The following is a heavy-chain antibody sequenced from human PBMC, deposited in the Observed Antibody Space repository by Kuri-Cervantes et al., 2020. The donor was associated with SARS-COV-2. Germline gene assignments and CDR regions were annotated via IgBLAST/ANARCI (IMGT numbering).Heavy chain of an antibody. J-gene: IGHJ5*02. Sequence: SVKVSCKASGGTFSSYAISWVRQAPGQGLEWMGGIIPIFGTANYAQKFQGRVMITADESTSTAYMELSSLRSEDTAVYYCAREVIAAAARGSLTWFDPWGQGTLVTVSS. CDR3: AREVIAAAARGSLTWFDP. CDR2: IIPIFGTA. D-gene: IGHD6-13*01. CDR1: GGTFSSYA. V-gene: IGHV1-69*13.